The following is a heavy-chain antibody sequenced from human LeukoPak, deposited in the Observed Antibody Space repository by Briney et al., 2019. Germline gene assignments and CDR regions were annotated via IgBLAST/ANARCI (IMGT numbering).Heavy chain of an antibody. Sequence: GGSLRLSCAASGFTFSSYEMNWVRQAPGKGLDWVSYISSSGSAIYYADSVKGRFTISRDNAKNTLYLQMGSLRAEDMAVYYCARYCNGVTCYSGYDYWGQGTLVTVSS. CDR1: GFTFSSYE. CDR2: ISSSGSAI. V-gene: IGHV3-48*03. CDR3: ARYCNGVTCYSGYDY. D-gene: IGHD2-15*01. J-gene: IGHJ4*02.